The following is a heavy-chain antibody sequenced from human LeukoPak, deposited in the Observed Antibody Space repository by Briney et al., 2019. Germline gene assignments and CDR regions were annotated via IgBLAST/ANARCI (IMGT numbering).Heavy chain of an antibody. CDR3: ATLNWESPDY. V-gene: IGHV3-23*01. Sequence: GGSLRLSCAVSGITLSNYGMSWVRQAPGKGLEWVAGISDSGGSTNYADSVKGRFTISRDNAENSVYLQMNNLRPEETAVYYCATLNWESPDYWGQGTQVTVSS. CDR2: ISDSGGST. CDR1: GITLSNYG. D-gene: IGHD7-27*01. J-gene: IGHJ4*01.